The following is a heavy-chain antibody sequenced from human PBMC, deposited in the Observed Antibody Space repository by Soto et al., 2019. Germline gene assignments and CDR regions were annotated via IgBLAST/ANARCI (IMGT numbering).Heavy chain of an antibody. J-gene: IGHJ4*02. CDR2: ISYSGIT. V-gene: IGHV4-31*03. CDR3: AGLSNYYDSRGYAEYHFDY. Sequence: QVQLQESGPGLVKPSQTLSLTCTVSADSFNSGGFFWSWIRQQSGKGLEWIGYISYSGITSYNPSLQSRLTISVDTSKNPFSLKLSSVTAADTAVYYCAGLSNYYDSRGYAEYHFDYWGQGTLVTVSS. D-gene: IGHD3-22*01. CDR1: ADSFNSGGFF.